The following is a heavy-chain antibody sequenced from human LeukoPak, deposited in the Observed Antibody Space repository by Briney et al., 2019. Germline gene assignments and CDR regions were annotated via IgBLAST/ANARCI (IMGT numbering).Heavy chain of an antibody. CDR1: GGSFSGYY. D-gene: IGHD2-21*02. CDR3: ARALGGTAGYYFDY. V-gene: IGHV4-34*01. Sequence: SETLSLTCAVYGGSFSGYYWSWIRQPPGKGLEWIGEINHSGSTNYNPSLKSRVTISVDTSKNQFSLKLSSETAADTAVYYCARALGGTAGYYFDYWGQGTLVTVSS. CDR2: INHSGST. J-gene: IGHJ4*02.